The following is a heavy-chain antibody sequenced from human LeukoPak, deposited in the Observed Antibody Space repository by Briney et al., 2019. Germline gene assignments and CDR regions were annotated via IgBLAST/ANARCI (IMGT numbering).Heavy chain of an antibody. D-gene: IGHD5-18*01. J-gene: IGHJ5*02. V-gene: IGHV5-51*01. Sequence: GESLKISCKGSGDDLVTYWIAWVRQMPGKGLEWMGIIYPADSDTRYSPSFQGQVTISADKSISTAYLQWSSLKASDTAMYYCARLGIHTAMVWGNHWFDPWGQGTLVTVSS. CDR3: ARLGIHTAMVWGNHWFDP. CDR1: GDDLVTYW. CDR2: IYPADSDT.